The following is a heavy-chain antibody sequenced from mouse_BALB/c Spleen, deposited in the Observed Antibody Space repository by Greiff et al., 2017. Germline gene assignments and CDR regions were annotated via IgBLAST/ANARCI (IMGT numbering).Heavy chain of an antibody. Sequence: QVQLKESGPGLVAPSQSLSITCSVSGFSLTSYGVHWVRQPPGKGLEWLGVIWAGGSTNYNSALMSRLSISKDNSKSQVFLKMNRLQTDDTAMYYCARDGKGKGAYWGQGTLVTVSA. CDR2: IWAGGST. CDR3: ARDGKGKGAY. D-gene: IGHD1-3*01. J-gene: IGHJ3*01. V-gene: IGHV2-9*02. CDR1: GFSLTSYG.